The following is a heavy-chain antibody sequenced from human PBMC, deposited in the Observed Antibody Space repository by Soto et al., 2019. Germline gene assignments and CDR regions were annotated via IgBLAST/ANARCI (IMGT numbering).Heavy chain of an antibody. CDR2: ISSSSSTI. D-gene: IGHD2-2*01. Sequence: PGGSLRLSCASSGFTFSSYSMNWVRQAPGKGLEWVSYISSSSSTIYYADSVKGRFTISRDNAKNSLYLQMNSLRAEDTAVYYCAIILGYCSSTSCSDYWGQGTLVTVSS. V-gene: IGHV3-48*01. CDR1: GFTFSSYS. J-gene: IGHJ4*02. CDR3: AIILGYCSSTSCSDY.